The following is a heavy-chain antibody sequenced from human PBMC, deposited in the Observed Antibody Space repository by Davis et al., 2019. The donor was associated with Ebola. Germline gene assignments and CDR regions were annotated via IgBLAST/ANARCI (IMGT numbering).Heavy chain of an antibody. CDR1: GFTFSSYV. CDR3: AKAPITIFGVVIGGGYYYGMDV. V-gene: IGHV3-23*01. J-gene: IGHJ6*02. D-gene: IGHD3-3*01. Sequence: PGGSLRLSCAASGFTFSSYVMSWVRQAPGKGLEWGSAISGSGGSTYYADSVKGRFTISRDNSKNTLYLQMNSLRAEDTAVYYCAKAPITIFGVVIGGGYYYGMDVWGQGTTVTVSS. CDR2: ISGSGGST.